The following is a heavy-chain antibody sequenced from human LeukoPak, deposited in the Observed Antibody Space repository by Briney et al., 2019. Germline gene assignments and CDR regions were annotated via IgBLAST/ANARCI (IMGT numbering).Heavy chain of an antibody. V-gene: IGHV3-21*01. CDR2: ISSSSSYI. Sequence: KPGGSLRLSCAASGFTVSSNYMSWVRQAPGKGLEWVSSISSSSSYIYYADSVKGRFTISRDNAKNSLYLQMNSLRAEDTAVYYCARDEISGPDYWGQGTLVTVSS. CDR3: ARDEISGPDY. CDR1: GFTVSSNY. D-gene: IGHD3-10*01. J-gene: IGHJ4*02.